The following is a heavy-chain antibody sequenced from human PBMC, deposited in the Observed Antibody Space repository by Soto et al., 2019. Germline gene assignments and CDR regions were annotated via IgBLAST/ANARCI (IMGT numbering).Heavy chain of an antibody. Sequence: SDYMHCRSNTHGQGLEWMGIINPSGGSTSYAQKFQGRVTMTRDTSTSTVYMELSSLRSEDTALYYCARANEDSSPTAYDYWGQGTVVTVSS. CDR3: ARANEDSSPTAYDY. V-gene: IGHV1-46*03. CDR1: SDY. CDR2: INPSGGST. D-gene: IGHD3-22*01. J-gene: IGHJ4*02.